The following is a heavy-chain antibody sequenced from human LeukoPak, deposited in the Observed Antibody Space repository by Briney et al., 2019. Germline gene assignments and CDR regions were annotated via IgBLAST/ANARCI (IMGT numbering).Heavy chain of an antibody. V-gene: IGHV1-8*01. D-gene: IGHD2-2*01. Sequence: ASMKVSCKTSGYAFTDYDINWVRQAPGQGLEWMGYIHPSSGYRESAQKFQGRVTMTRNVSTGTAYMELSSLTSEDTAVYYYARVTSGVRYNWFDPWGQGTLITVSS. J-gene: IGHJ5*02. CDR2: IHPSSGYR. CDR3: ARVTSGVRYNWFDP. CDR1: GYAFTDYD.